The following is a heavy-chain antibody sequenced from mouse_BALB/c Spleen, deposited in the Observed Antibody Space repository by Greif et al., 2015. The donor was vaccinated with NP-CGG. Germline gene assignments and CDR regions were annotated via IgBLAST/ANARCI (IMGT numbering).Heavy chain of an antibody. J-gene: IGHJ2*01. CDR1: GYTFTSYV. D-gene: IGHD1-1*01. CDR2: INPCSDGT. V-gene: IGHV1-14*01. Sequence: VQLQQPGPELVKPGASVQMSCKASGYTFTSYVMHWVKQKPGQGLEWIGYINPCSDGTKYNEKFKGKATLTSDKSSSTAYMELSSLTSEDSAVYYCARRDGNYFDYWGQGTTLTVSS. CDR3: ARRDGNYFDY.